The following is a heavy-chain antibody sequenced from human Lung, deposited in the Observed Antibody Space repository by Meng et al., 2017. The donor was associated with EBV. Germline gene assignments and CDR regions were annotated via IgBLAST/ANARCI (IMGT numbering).Heavy chain of an antibody. CDR2: IYYSGST. CDR3: ARHDGGYGDYFDH. V-gene: IGHV4-39*01. J-gene: IGHJ4*02. Sequence: QSSGPGLVKPSETLSLTCTACVGAISSARHYWGWIRQPPGKGLEWIGSIYYSGSTYYNPSLRSRVTMSLDTSKNQFSLKLSSVTATDTAVYYCARHDGGYGDYFDHWGQGTLVTVSS. D-gene: IGHD5-12*01. CDR1: VGAISSARHY.